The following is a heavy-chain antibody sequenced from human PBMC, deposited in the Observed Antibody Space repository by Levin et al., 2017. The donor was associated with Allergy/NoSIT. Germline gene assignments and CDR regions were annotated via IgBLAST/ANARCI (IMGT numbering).Heavy chain of an antibody. CDR2: IYPGDSDL. D-gene: IGHD2-15*01. J-gene: IGHJ4*02. CDR3: AKGGSHCYDGNCYDQYYFDY. V-gene: IGHV5-51*01. CDR1: GYSFTSYW. Sequence: AASVKVSCKGSGYSFTSYWIGWVRQTPGKGLEWMGIIYPGDSDLRYSPSFQGHVTISADKSISTAYLQWTSLKASDTAMYYCAKGGSHCYDGNCYDQYYFDYWGQGTLVTVSA.